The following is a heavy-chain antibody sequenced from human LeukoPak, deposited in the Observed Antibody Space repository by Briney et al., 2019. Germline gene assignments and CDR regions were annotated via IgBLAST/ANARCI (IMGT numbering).Heavy chain of an antibody. V-gene: IGHV1-69*05. J-gene: IGHJ5*02. CDR1: GGTFSSYA. CDR3: ARDPMIGRNPLNWFDP. D-gene: IGHD3-22*01. Sequence: AASVKVSCKASGGTFSSYAISWVRQAPGQGLEWVGGIIPIFGTANYAQKFQGRVTITTDESTSTAYMELSSLRSEDTAVYYCARDPMIGRNPLNWFDPWGQGTLVTVSS. CDR2: IIPIFGTA.